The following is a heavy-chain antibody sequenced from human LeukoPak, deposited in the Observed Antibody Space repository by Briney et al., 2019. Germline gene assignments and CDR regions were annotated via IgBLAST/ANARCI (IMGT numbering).Heavy chain of an antibody. D-gene: IGHD3-3*01. CDR2: IIPIFGTA. J-gene: IGHJ3*02. CDR3: ARDRNDFWSAIDAFDI. CDR1: GGTFSSYA. Sequence: SVKVSCKASGGTFSSYAISWVRQAPGQGLEWMGRIIPIFGTANYAQKFQGRVTITTDESTSTAYMELSSLIFEDTAVYYCARDRNDFWSAIDAFDIWGQGTMVTVSS. V-gene: IGHV1-69*05.